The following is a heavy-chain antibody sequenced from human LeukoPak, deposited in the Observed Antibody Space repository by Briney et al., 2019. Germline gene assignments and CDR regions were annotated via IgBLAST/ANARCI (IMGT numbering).Heavy chain of an antibody. J-gene: IGHJ4*02. V-gene: IGHV1-69*05. D-gene: IGHD3-22*01. CDR2: IIPIFGTA. CDR3: ARGFPPRRNYDSNGCYSYYFDY. Sequence: SVKVSCKASGGTFSSYAISWVRQAPGQGLEWMGGIIPIFGTANYAQKFQGRVTMTTDTSTSTAYMELRSLRSDDTAVYYCARGFPPRRNYDSNGCYSYYFDYWGQGTLVTVSS. CDR1: GGTFSSYA.